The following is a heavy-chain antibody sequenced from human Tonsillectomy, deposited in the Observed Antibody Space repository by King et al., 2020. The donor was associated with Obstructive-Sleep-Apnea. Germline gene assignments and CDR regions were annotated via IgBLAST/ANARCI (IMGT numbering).Heavy chain of an antibody. V-gene: IGHV4-34*01. D-gene: IGHD3-22*01. CDR3: AGGDTYYYDSSVYYRTDAFDI. Sequence: VQLQQWGAGLLKPSETLSLTCAVYGGSFSGYFWNWIRQPPGKGLEWIGEINHSGITNYNPSLKSRVPMSVETSKNQFSLNLTSVSASDTALYFCAGGDTYYYDSSVYYRTDAFDIWGQGTMVTVSS. CDR2: INHSGIT. J-gene: IGHJ3*02. CDR1: GGSFSGYF.